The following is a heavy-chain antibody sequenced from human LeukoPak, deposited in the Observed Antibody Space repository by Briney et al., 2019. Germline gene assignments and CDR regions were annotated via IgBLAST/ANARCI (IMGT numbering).Heavy chain of an antibody. CDR1: GYSFTSYW. CDR2: IYPGDSDT. Sequence: GESLKISCKGSGYSFTSYWIGWVRQMPGKGLEWMGIIYPGDSDTRYSPSFQGQVTISADKSISTAYLQWSSLKASDTAMYYRARRSDCGGDCYWFDYWGQGTLVTVSS. D-gene: IGHD2-21*02. V-gene: IGHV5-51*01. J-gene: IGHJ4*02. CDR3: ARRSDCGGDCYWFDY.